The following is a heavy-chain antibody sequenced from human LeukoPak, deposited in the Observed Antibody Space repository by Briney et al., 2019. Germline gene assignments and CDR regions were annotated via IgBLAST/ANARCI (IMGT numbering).Heavy chain of an antibody. Sequence: SETLSLTCAVYGGSFSGFYWSWIRQPPGKGLERIGDINHSGGTNYIPSLKSRVTISVDTSKNQFSLKLSSVTAADTAVYYCARGSRAGWYPSLMGGDWFDPWGQGTLVTVSS. CDR2: INHSGGT. CDR3: ARGSRAGWYPSLMGGDWFDP. D-gene: IGHD2-15*01. V-gene: IGHV4-34*01. CDR1: GGSFSGFY. J-gene: IGHJ5*02.